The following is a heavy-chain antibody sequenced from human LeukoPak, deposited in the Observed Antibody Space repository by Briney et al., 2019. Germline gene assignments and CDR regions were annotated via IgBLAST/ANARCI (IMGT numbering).Heavy chain of an antibody. J-gene: IGHJ4*02. V-gene: IGHV3-74*01. D-gene: IGHD6-25*01. CDR1: GFTFSSYW. Sequence: GGSLRLSCAASGFTFSSYWMHWVRQAPGKGLVWVSRINSDGSSTSYADSVKGRFTISRDNAKNTLYLQMNSLRAEDTAVYYCAREGIAAYYFDYWGQGTLVTVPS. CDR2: INSDGSST. CDR3: AREGIAAYYFDY.